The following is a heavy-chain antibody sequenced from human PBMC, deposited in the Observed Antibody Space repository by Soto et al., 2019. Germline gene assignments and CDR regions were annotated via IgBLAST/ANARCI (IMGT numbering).Heavy chain of an antibody. J-gene: IGHJ4*02. CDR2: IYPGDSDT. D-gene: IGHD6-6*01. V-gene: IGHV5-51*01. CDR1: KYSFTSYW. Sequence: GESLNISCKGSKYSFTSYWIGWVRQMHGKGLEWMGIIYPGDSDTRYSPSFQGQVTISADKSISTAYLQWSSLKASDTAMYYCASSSVAARRGLFDSWGQGTLVTVSS. CDR3: ASSSVAARRGLFDS.